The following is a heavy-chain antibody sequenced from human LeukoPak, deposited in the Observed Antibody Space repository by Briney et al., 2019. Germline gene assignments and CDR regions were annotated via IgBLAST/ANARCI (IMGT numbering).Heavy chain of an antibody. CDR2: INPGGSST. D-gene: IGHD3-10*01. J-gene: IGHJ4*02. CDR3: ARVSGSGSFDY. V-gene: IGHV3-23*01. Sequence: GGSLRLSCVASGFTFSTYAMSWVRQAPGKGLEWVSRINPGGSSTAYADSVKGRFTISRDNAKNTLYLQMNSLRAEDTAVYYCARVSGSGSFDYWGQGTLVTVSS. CDR1: GFTFSTYA.